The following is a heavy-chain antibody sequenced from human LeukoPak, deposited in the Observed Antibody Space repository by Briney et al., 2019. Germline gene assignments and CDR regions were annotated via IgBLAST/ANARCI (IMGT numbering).Heavy chain of an antibody. V-gene: IGHV1-2*02. J-gene: IGHJ3*01. CDR2: INPNSGGT. Sequence: ASVKVSCKASGYTFTGYYMHWVRQAPGQGLEWMGWINPNSGGTNYAQKFQGRVTMTRDTSISTAYMELSRLRSDDTAVYYCARDSWLGDLADSFDLWGQGTMVTVSS. CDR1: GYTFTGYY. CDR3: ARDSWLGDLADSFDL. D-gene: IGHD3-10*01.